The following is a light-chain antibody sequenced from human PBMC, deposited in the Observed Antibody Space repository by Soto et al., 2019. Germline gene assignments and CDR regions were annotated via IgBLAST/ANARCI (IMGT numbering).Light chain of an antibody. J-gene: IGKJ4*01. CDR3: QQYNDYPLT. V-gene: IGKV1-9*01. Sequence: DIQLTQSPSFLSASVGDRVTITCRASQAISRYLAWYQQKPGKPPKLLIYGASTLQSDVPSRFSGSGSGTEFTLTVSSLQAEDSATYYCQQYNDYPLTFGGGTKVEIK. CDR2: GAS. CDR1: QAISRY.